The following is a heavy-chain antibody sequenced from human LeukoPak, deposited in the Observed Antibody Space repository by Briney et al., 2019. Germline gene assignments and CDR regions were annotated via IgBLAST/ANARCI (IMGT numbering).Heavy chain of an antibody. CDR1: GFTFSTHA. Sequence: GGSLRLSCAASGFTFSTHAMNWVRQAPGKGLEWVSGISGSAGSTYYADSVKGRFTISRDNSKNTLYLQMSSLRAEDTAVYYCVKALTYYYDSSGYLYWGQGTLVTVSS. D-gene: IGHD3-22*01. CDR3: VKALTYYYDSSGYLY. CDR2: ISGSAGST. V-gene: IGHV3-23*01. J-gene: IGHJ4*02.